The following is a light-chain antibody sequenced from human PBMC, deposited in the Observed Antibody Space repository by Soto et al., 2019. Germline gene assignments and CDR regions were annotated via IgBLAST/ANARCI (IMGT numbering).Light chain of an antibody. CDR3: QQYGGSPMHT. V-gene: IGKV3-20*01. Sequence: EIVLTQSPATLSLSPGESATLSCRASQSVGTFLAWYQHKPGQAPRLLILDASTRATGVPPRFSGSKSGTDFTLTISRLEPEDFAVYYCQQYGGSPMHTFGQGTKLEIK. CDR2: DAS. CDR1: QSVGTF. J-gene: IGKJ2*01.